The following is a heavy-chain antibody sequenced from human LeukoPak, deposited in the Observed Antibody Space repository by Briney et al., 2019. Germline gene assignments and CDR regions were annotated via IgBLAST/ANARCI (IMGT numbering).Heavy chain of an antibody. V-gene: IGHV3-30-3*01. CDR1: GFPFSSYA. J-gene: IGHJ6*02. D-gene: IGHD4-17*01. Sequence: PGGSLRLSCAASGFPFSSYAMHWVRQAPGKGLEWVAVISYDGSNKYYADSVKGRFTISRDNSRNTLSLQMNSLRPEDTAVYYSARVGDYVDGMDVWGQGTTVTVSS. CDR2: ISYDGSNK. CDR3: ARVGDYVDGMDV.